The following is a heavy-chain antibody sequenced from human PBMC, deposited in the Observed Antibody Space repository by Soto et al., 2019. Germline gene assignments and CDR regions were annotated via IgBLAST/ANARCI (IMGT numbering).Heavy chain of an antibody. CDR2: IKQDGGEK. J-gene: IGHJ4*02. CDR1: GFTFTNYW. Sequence: EVQLVESGGGLVQPGGSLRLSCAASGFTFTNYWMTWVRQAPGKGREWVANIKQDGGEKYYVDSVKGRFTISRDNAENSLYVQMNSLRAEDTAVYYCARWVYARPVDYWGQGTLVTVSS. D-gene: IGHD2-8*01. CDR3: ARWVYARPVDY. V-gene: IGHV3-7*03.